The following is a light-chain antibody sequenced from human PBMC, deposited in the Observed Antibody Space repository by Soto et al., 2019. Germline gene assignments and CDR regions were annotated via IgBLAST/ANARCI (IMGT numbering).Light chain of an antibody. CDR3: SSYTSSSTLLV. V-gene: IGLV2-14*01. J-gene: IGLJ2*01. CDR1: SSDVGGYNY. Sequence: QSVLTQPASVSGSPGQSITISCTRTSSDVGGYNYVSWYQQHPGKAPKLMIYYVSNRPSGVSNRFSGSKSGNTASLTISGLQAEDEADYYCSSYTSSSTLLVFGGGTKLTVL. CDR2: YVS.